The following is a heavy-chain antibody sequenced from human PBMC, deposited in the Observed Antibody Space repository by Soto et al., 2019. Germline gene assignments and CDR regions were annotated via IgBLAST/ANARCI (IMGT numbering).Heavy chain of an antibody. CDR1: GYTFTSYG. V-gene: IGHV1-18*01. Sequence: ASVKVSCKASGYTFTSYGISCVRQAPGQGPEWMGRISTYNGNTNYVQKLQGRVTMTTDTSTNTAYMELRSLRYDDTAVYYCARDPGYSTTWHQAFDIWGQGTVVTVSS. CDR2: ISTYNGNT. D-gene: IGHD6-13*01. J-gene: IGHJ3*02. CDR3: ARDPGYSTTWHQAFDI.